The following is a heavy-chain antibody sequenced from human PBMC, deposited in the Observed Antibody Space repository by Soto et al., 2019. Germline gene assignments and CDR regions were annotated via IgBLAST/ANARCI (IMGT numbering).Heavy chain of an antibody. CDR3: ARDGGHPHGSIWGY. CDR1: GFTVSSNY. D-gene: IGHD3-16*01. Sequence: EVQLVESGGGLIQPGGSLRLSCAASGFTVSSNYMSWVRQAPGKGLEWVSVIYSGGSTYYADSVKGRFTISRDNSKNTLYLQMNSLRAEDTAVYYCARDGGHPHGSIWGYWGQGTLVTVYS. CDR2: IYSGGST. J-gene: IGHJ4*02. V-gene: IGHV3-53*01.